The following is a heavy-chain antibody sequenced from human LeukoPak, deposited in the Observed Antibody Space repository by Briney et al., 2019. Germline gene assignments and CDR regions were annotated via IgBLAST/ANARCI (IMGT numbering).Heavy chain of an antibody. CDR1: GYTFTSFG. Sequence: ASVKVSCKASGYTFTSFGISWVRQAPGQGLEWLGWISVYNGNTNYAQKLQGRVTMTTDTSTSTAYMDLRSLRSDDTAVYYCARGNYVWGSYRTFDYWGQGTLVTVSS. D-gene: IGHD3-16*02. J-gene: IGHJ4*02. V-gene: IGHV1-18*01. CDR2: ISVYNGNT. CDR3: ARGNYVWGSYRTFDY.